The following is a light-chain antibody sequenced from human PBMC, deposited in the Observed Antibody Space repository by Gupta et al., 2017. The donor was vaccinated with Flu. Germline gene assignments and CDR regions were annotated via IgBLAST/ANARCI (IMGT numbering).Light chain of an antibody. CDR1: SSNLGADYD. J-gene: IGLJ3*02. CDR3: QSFDTRLCVSEL. V-gene: IGLV1-40*01. Sequence: TISCTVRSSNLGADYDVHWYQRHPGTPPKLLIFRNTNRPSGVVDRFSGSKSGASASLAITGLQAEDEGDYYCQSFDTRLCVSELFGGGTKLTVL. CDR2: RNT.